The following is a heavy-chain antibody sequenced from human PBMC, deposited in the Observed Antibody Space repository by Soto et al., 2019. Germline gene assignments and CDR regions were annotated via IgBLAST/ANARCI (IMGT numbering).Heavy chain of an antibody. CDR3: SHRPTLTMVRGSPFDY. V-gene: IGHV2-5*02. J-gene: IGHJ4*02. CDR1: GFSLSTSGVG. D-gene: IGHD3-10*01. Sequence: QITLKESGPPLVKPTQTLTLTCTFSGFSLSTSGVGVGWIRQPPGKALEWLALIYWDDDKRYSPSLKSRLTITKDASKNQVVLTMTNMDPVDTATYYCSHRPTLTMVRGSPFDYWGQGTLVTVSS. CDR2: IYWDDDK.